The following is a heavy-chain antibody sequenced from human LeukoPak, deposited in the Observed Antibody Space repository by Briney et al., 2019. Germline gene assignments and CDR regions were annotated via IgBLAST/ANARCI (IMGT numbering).Heavy chain of an antibody. CDR3: ARDSGNGYSHGYYYYMDV. V-gene: IGHV1-2*02. Sequence: GASVKVSCKASGYTFTGYYMHWVRQAPGQGLEWMGWINPNSGGTNYAQKFQGRVTMTRDTSISTAYMELSRLRSDDTAVYYCARDSGNGYSHGYYYYMDVWGKGATVTVSS. D-gene: IGHD5-18*01. CDR2: INPNSGGT. J-gene: IGHJ6*03. CDR1: GYTFTGYY.